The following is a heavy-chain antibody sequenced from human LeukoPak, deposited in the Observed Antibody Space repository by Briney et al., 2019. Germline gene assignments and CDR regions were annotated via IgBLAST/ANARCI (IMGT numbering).Heavy chain of an antibody. CDR2: VTYSGST. J-gene: IGHJ4*02. V-gene: IGHV4-30-4*01. CDR1: GGSISSDDYY. CDR3: ARGGVGGYDYFDS. Sequence: SETLSLTCTVSGGSISSDDYYWSWIRQPPGKGLEWIGHVTYSGSTDYSPSLRSRVTMSVDTSKNQFSLKLNSVTAAETAMYFCARGGVGGYDYFDSWGQGTLVAVSS. D-gene: IGHD5-12*01.